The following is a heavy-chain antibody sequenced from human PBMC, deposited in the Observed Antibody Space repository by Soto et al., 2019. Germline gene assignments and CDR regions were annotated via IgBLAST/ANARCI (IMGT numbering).Heavy chain of an antibody. D-gene: IGHD3-10*01. V-gene: IGHV1-2*04. CDR3: AREDELGGGNWFDP. J-gene: IGHJ5*02. CDR1: GYTFTGYY. Sequence: ASVKVSCKASGYTFTGYYMHWVRQAPGQGLEWMGWINPNSGGTNYAQKFQGWVTMTRDTSISTAYMELSRLRSDDTAVYYCAREDELGGGNWFDPWGQGTLVTVSS. CDR2: INPNSGGT.